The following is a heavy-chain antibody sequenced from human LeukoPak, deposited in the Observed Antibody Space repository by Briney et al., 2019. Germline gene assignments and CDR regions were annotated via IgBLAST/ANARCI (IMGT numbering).Heavy chain of an antibody. CDR3: ARHLSGTAMAHYFDF. CDR2: VYSSGST. J-gene: IGHJ4*02. CDR1: GDSISSARNY. V-gene: IGHV4-39*01. D-gene: IGHD5-18*01. Sequence: SETLSLTCSVSGDSISSARNYWGWIRQSPGKGLEWLASVYSSGSTHSNPSLTSRVSISIDMSKNQFSLKLYSVSASDAAIYYCARHLSGTAMAHYFDFWGQGTLVTVSS.